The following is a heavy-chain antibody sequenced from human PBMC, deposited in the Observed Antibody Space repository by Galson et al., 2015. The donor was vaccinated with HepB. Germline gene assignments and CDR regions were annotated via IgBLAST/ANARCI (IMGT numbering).Heavy chain of an antibody. Sequence: SLRLSCAASGFTFSSYGMNWVRQAPGKGLEWVSSISSSSSYIYYTDSVKGRFTISRDNAKNSLNLQMNSLRAEDTAVYYCARDIANYEFWSGFPYYGMDVWGQGTTVTVSS. CDR2: ISSSSSYI. V-gene: IGHV3-21*01. J-gene: IGHJ6*02. CDR1: GFTFSSYG. D-gene: IGHD3-3*01. CDR3: ARDIANYEFWSGFPYYGMDV.